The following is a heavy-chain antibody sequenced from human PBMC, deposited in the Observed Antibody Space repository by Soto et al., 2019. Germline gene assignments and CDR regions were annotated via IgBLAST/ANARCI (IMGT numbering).Heavy chain of an antibody. CDR1: GGSFSGYY. J-gene: IGHJ5*02. Sequence: SETLSLTCAVYGGSFSGYYWSWIRQPPGKGLEWIGEINHSGSTNYNPSLKSRVTISVDTSKNQYSLKLSSVTAADTAVYYCARGVTIFGVAKRWFDPWGQGTLVTVSS. D-gene: IGHD3-3*01. V-gene: IGHV4-34*01. CDR2: INHSGST. CDR3: ARGVTIFGVAKRWFDP.